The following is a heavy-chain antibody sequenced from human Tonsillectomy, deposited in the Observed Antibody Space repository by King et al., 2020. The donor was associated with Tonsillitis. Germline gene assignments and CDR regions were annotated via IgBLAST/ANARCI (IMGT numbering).Heavy chain of an antibody. CDR1: GFTFSNYA. D-gene: IGHD3-9*01. Sequence: VQLVESGGGLVQPGGSLRLSCAASGFTFSNYAMSWVRQAPGKGLEWVSAISGSGGSTYYADSVKGRFTISRDNSKNTLYLQVNSLRAEDTAVYYCAKGYYDILTGYYARPFDYWGQGTLVTVSS. J-gene: IGHJ4*02. CDR2: ISGSGGST. V-gene: IGHV3-23*04. CDR3: AKGYYDILTGYYARPFDY.